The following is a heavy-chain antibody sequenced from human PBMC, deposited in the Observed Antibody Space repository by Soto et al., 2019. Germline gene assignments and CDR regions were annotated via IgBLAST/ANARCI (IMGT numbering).Heavy chain of an antibody. CDR3: ARDRPPGVTTDYGMDV. D-gene: IGHD4-17*01. Sequence: PWGPLLVPWSVSGFTFTKHYVSRGLKAKGKGLEWVAIIYSGSTTYYADSVKGRFTISRDNSKNTLYLQMNSLRAEDTAVYYCARDRPPGVTTDYGMDVWVHGTKVIGSS. V-gene: IGHV3-53*01. CDR2: IYSGSTT. CDR1: GFTFTKHY. J-gene: IGHJ6*02.